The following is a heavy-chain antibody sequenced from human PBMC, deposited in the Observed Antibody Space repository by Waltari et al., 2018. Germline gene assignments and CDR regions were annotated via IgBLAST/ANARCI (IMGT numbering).Heavy chain of an antibody. D-gene: IGHD3-9*01. V-gene: IGHV3-15*01. CDR1: GFIFSKAW. CDR2: IKSITGGGAT. CDR3: TTADYDILTGYPHFDY. Sequence: EVQLVESGGGLVKPGGSLRLSCAASGFIFSKAWMTWVRQAPGKGREWVGRIKSITGGGATDYATPVKGRFTISRDDSKNTLYLQMNSLKTEDTAVYYCTTADYDILTGYPHFDYWGQGTLVTVSS. J-gene: IGHJ4*02.